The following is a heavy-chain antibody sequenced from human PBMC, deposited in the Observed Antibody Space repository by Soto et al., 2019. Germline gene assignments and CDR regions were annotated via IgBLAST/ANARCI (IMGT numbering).Heavy chain of an antibody. J-gene: IGHJ4*02. CDR3: ARSNYDSSGARDDY. CDR1: GGSVSSGSYY. Sequence: QVQLQESGPGLVKPSETLSLTCTVSGGSVSSGSYYWSWIRQPPGKGLEWIGYIYYSGSTNYNPSLKSPVTISVDTSKNQFSLKLSSVTAADTAVYYCARSNYDSSGARDDYWGQGTLVTVSS. V-gene: IGHV4-61*01. D-gene: IGHD3-22*01. CDR2: IYYSGST.